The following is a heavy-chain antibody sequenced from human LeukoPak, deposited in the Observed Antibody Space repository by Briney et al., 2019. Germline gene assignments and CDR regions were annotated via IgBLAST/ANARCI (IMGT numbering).Heavy chain of an antibody. D-gene: IGHD6-13*01. CDR2: ISSSSFKI. CDR3: VREPSYGSSWYYYMDV. CDR1: EFTFVRYA. Sequence: GGSLRLSCAASEFTFVRYAMNWVRQAPGKGLEWVSYISSSSFKIGYADSVKGRFTISRDNSKNSLYLQMDSLRVEDTAVYYCVREPSYGSSWYYYMDVWGKWTTVTVSS. V-gene: IGHV3-48*04. J-gene: IGHJ6*03.